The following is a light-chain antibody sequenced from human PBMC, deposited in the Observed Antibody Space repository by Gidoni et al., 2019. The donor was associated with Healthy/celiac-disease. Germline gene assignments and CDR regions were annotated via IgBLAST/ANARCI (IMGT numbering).Light chain of an antibody. Sequence: QTVVTQEPSFSVSPGGTVTLTCGLSSGSVSTSYYPRWYQQTPGQAPRTLIYSTNTRSSGVPDRCSGSILGNKAALAITGAQADDESDYYCVLYMGSGIWVFGGGTKLTVL. CDR1: SGSVSTSYY. J-gene: IGLJ3*02. CDR2: STN. CDR3: VLYMGSGIWV. V-gene: IGLV8-61*01.